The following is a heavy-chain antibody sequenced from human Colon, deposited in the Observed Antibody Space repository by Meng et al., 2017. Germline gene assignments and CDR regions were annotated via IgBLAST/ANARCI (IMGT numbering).Heavy chain of an antibody. Sequence: QVQLVQSGAEVKKPGASVKVSCKASGYAFTSYEINWVRQAPGQGLEWMEWMNPNSDNTASAQHFLGRVTMTRDISINTAYMELTSLRFDDTAVYYCARDRIGGFDLWGQGTLVTVSS. J-gene: IGHJ4*02. CDR1: GYAFTSYE. D-gene: IGHD2/OR15-2a*01. CDR2: MNPNSDNT. V-gene: IGHV1-8*01. CDR3: ARDRIGGFDL.